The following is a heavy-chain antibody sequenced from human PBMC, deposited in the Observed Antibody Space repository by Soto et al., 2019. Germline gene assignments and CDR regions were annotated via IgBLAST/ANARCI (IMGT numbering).Heavy chain of an antibody. CDR1: EFNFSSYS. D-gene: IGHD3-22*01. Sequence: GGSKRLSSAASEFNFSSYSMNWVRQNTGKGLEWVSYISSSSSTIYYADSVKGRFTISRDNAKNSLYLQMNSLRDEDTAVYYCARGLYYYDSSGYWGYWGQGTLVTVSS. J-gene: IGHJ4*02. CDR2: ISSSSSTI. CDR3: ARGLYYYDSSGYWGY. V-gene: IGHV3-48*02.